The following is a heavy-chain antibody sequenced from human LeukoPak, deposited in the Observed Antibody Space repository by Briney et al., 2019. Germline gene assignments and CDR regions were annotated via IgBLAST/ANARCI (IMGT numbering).Heavy chain of an antibody. CDR3: ASSSYYDSSGYPLDY. Sequence: GGSLRLSCAASGFTFSSYTMNWVRQAPGKGPEWVSSITSSSSYIYYADSVKGRFTISRANAKNSLYLQMNSLRAEDTAVYYCASSSYYDSSGYPLDYWGQGTLVTVSS. CDR2: ITSSSSYI. J-gene: IGHJ4*02. D-gene: IGHD3-22*01. CDR1: GFTFSSYT. V-gene: IGHV3-21*01.